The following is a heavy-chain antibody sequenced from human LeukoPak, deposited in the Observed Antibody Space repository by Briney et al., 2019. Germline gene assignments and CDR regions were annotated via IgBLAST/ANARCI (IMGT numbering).Heavy chain of an antibody. D-gene: IGHD6-19*01. Sequence: GGSLRLSCAASGFTVSSNEMSWVRQAPGKGLEWVSSISGGSTYYADSRKGRFTISRDNSKNTLHLQMNSLRAEDTGVYYCAKDRGAVAGVMDVWGKGTTVIVSS. CDR3: AKDRGAVAGVMDV. CDR2: ISGGST. CDR1: GFTVSSNE. J-gene: IGHJ6*03. V-gene: IGHV3-38-3*01.